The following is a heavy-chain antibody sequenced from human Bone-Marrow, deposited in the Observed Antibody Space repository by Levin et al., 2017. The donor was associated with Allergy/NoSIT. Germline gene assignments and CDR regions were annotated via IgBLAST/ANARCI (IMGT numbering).Heavy chain of an antibody. J-gene: IGHJ4*02. Sequence: GGSLRLSCAASGFTFTNFAMSWVRQAPGKGLEWVSGVTASGHGTYYADSVKGRFTSFRDNSKSTLYLEMNSLTVDDTAVYYCAKYNNPYYFDYWGQGTPVTVSS. CDR3: AKYNNPYYFDY. CDR1: GFTFTNFA. CDR2: VTASGHGT. V-gene: IGHV3-23*01. D-gene: IGHD3-10*01.